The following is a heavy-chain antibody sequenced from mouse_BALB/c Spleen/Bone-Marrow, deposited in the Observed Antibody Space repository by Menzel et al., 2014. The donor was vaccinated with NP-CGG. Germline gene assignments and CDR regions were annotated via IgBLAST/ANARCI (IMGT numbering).Heavy chain of an antibody. V-gene: IGHV14-3*02. Sequence: RPEQGLEWIGRIDPANGNTKYDPKFQGKATITADTSSNTAYLQLSSLTSEDTAVYYCARRGDGYYAWFAYWGQGTLVTVSA. CDR3: ARRGDGYYAWFAY. J-gene: IGHJ3*01. CDR2: IDPANGNT. D-gene: IGHD2-3*01.